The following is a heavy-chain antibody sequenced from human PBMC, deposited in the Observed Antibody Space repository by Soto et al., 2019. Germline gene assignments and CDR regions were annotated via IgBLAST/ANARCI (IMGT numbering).Heavy chain of an antibody. J-gene: IGHJ4*02. CDR1: GFTFSRYW. Sequence: GGSLRLSCAASGFTFSRYWMHWVRQAPGEGLVWVSHINDDGTITTYADSVKGRFTISRDNAENSLYLQMNSLRAEDTAIYYCAREVVVSRGASYFGYWGPGTLVTVSS. D-gene: IGHD2-2*01. CDR2: INDDGTIT. V-gene: IGHV3-74*03. CDR3: AREVVVSRGASYFGY.